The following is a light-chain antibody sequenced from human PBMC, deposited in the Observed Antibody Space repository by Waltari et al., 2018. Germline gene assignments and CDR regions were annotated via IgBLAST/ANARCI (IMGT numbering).Light chain of an antibody. CDR1: KLGDKY. V-gene: IGLV3-1*01. J-gene: IGLJ2*01. CDR2: QDS. Sequence: SYELTQPPSVSVSPGQTASITCSGHKLGDKYSCWYQQKPGQSPGLVIYQDSKRPSGIPDRFSGSNSGNTATLTISGTQAMDEADYYCQAWDSSTHVVFGGGTKLTVL. CDR3: QAWDSSTHVV.